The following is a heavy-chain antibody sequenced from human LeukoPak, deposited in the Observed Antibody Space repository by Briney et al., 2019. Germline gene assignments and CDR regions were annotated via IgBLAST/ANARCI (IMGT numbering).Heavy chain of an antibody. CDR1: GGSFSGYY. V-gene: IGHV4-34*01. Sequence: SETLSLTCAVYGGSFSGYYWSWIRQPPGKGLEWIGEINHSGSTNYNPSLKSRVTISVDTSKNQFSLKLSSVTAADMAVYYCARGPRWLHGSHFDYWGQGTLVTVSS. J-gene: IGHJ4*02. CDR3: ARGPRWLHGSHFDY. CDR2: INHSGST. D-gene: IGHD5-24*01.